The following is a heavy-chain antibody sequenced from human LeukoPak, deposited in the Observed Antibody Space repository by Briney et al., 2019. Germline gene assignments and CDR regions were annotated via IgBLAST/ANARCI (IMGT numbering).Heavy chain of an antibody. Sequence: GGSLRLYSAASGFTFSSYSMNWVRQAPGKGLEWVSSISSSSSYIYYADSVKGRFTISRDNAKKSLYLQMNSLRAEDTAVYYCARGFDNYYALPGGYWGQGTLVTVSS. J-gene: IGHJ4*02. CDR2: ISSSSSYI. CDR3: ARGFDNYYALPGGY. V-gene: IGHV3-21*01. D-gene: IGHD3-10*01. CDR1: GFTFSSYS.